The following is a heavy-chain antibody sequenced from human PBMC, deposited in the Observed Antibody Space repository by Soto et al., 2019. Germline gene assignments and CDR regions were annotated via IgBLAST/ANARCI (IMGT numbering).Heavy chain of an antibody. CDR3: ASDGTDYYDSSNYDVYFDY. CDR1: GYTFTSYG. Sequence: ASVKVSCKASGYTFTSYGISWVRQAPGQGLEWMGGISAYNGNTNYAQKLQGSVTMTTDESTSTAYMELSSLTSEDTAVYYCASDGTDYYDSSNYDVYFDYWGQGTLVTVSS. J-gene: IGHJ4*02. D-gene: IGHD3-22*01. CDR2: ISAYNGNT. V-gene: IGHV1-18*01.